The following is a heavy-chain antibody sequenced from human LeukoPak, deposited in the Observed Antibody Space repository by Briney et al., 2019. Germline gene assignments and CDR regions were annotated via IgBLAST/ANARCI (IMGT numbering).Heavy chain of an antibody. V-gene: IGHV4-59*01. J-gene: IGHJ4*02. CDR1: GXSMSSYY. D-gene: IGHD3-22*01. CDR2: IYYSGST. Sequence: SETLSLTCTVSGXSMSSYYWNWIRQPPGKGLEWIGYIYYSGSTNYNPSLKSRVTISVDTSKNQFSLKLSSVTAADTAVYYCARGADSSGYYSIFYFDYWGQGTLVTVSS. CDR3: ARGADSSGYYSIFYFDY.